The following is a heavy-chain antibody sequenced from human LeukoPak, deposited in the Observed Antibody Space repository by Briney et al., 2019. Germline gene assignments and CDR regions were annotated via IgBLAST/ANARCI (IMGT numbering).Heavy chain of an antibody. CDR1: GGSFGGYY. CDR3: ARAGGYSYGYYVY. CDR2: INHSGST. V-gene: IGHV4-34*01. J-gene: IGHJ4*02. Sequence: SETLSLTCAAYGGSFGGYYWSWIRQPPGKGLEWIGEINHSGSTNYNPSLKSRVTISVDTSKNQFSLKLSSVTAADTAVYYCARAGGYSYGYYVYWGQGTLVTVSS. D-gene: IGHD5-18*01.